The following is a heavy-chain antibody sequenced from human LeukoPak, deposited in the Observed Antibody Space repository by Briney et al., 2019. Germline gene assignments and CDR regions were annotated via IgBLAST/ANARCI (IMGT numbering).Heavy chain of an antibody. J-gene: IGHJ3*02. CDR1: VFTLRSYA. V-gene: IGHV3-23*01. Sequence: LGWSLSLSCVASVFTLRSYAMSWVRPPPGKGLDWVSAISGSGGSTYYADSVKGRFTISRDNSKNTLYLQMNSLRAEDTAVYYCANEGWELCGGAFDIWGQGTMVTVSS. CDR2: ISGSGGST. CDR3: ANEGWELCGGAFDI. D-gene: IGHD1-26*01.